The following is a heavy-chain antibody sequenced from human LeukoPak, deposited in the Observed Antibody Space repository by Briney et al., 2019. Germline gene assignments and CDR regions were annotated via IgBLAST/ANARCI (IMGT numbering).Heavy chain of an antibody. CDR1: GFTFSSYS. V-gene: IGHV3-48*01. Sequence: PGGSLRLSCAASGFTFSSYSMNWVRQAPGKGLEWLSYITSSSNSIYYADSVKGRFTISRDNAKNSLYQQMDSLRAEDTAVYYCARASSGYGFYSNYWGQGTLVTVSS. CDR2: ITSSSNSI. D-gene: IGHD3-22*01. J-gene: IGHJ4*02. CDR3: ARASSGYGFYSNY.